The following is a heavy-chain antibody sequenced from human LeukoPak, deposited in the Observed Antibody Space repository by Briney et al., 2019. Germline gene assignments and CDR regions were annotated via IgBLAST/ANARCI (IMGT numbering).Heavy chain of an antibody. D-gene: IGHD2-2*01. J-gene: IGHJ6*02. CDR1: GFTFSSYG. Sequence: HPGGSLRLSCAASGFTFSSYGMHWVRQAPGKGLEWVAVISYDGSNKYYADSVKGRFTISRDNSKNTLYLQMNSLRAEDTAVYYCAKGNQLPYYYYGMDVWGQGTTVTVSS. V-gene: IGHV3-30*18. CDR2: ISYDGSNK. CDR3: AKGNQLPYYYYGMDV.